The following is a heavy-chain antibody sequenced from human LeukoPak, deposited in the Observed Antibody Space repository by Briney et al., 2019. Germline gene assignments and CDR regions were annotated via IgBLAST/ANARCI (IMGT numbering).Heavy chain of an antibody. CDR2: ISSSSSTI. Sequence: GGSPRLSCAASGFTFSSYSMNWVRQAPGKGLEWVSYISSSSSTIYYADSVKGRFTISRDNAKKSLYLQMNSLRAEDTAVYYCARDGPWIQLSSPRAFDIWGQETMVTVSS. CDR1: GFTFSSYS. D-gene: IGHD5-18*01. CDR3: ARDGPWIQLSSPRAFDI. J-gene: IGHJ3*02. V-gene: IGHV3-48*01.